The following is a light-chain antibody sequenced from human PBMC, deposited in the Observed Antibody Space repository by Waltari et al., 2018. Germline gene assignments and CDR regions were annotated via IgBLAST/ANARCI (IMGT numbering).Light chain of an antibody. CDR3: LSYTSSSTYV. CDR1: GSDVRCYDY. CDR2: EVR. J-gene: IGLJ1*01. V-gene: IGLV2-14*01. Sequence: QSALTQPASVSGSPGQSITSPCTGTGSDVRCYDYVPWYQQPPGKVPKPMIYEVRNRPSGVSNRFSGSKSGNTASLTISGLQAEDEADYYCLSYTSSSTYVFGTGTKVTVI.